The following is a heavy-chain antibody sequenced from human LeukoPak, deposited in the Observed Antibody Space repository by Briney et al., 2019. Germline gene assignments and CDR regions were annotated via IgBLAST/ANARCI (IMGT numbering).Heavy chain of an antibody. CDR2: IYYSGNT. V-gene: IGHV4-39*01. CDR1: GGSISSTSYY. Sequence: SETLSLTCTVSGGSISSTSYYWGWIRQPPGKGREWIVSIYYSGNTKYNPSLKSRITISVDTSKSQFSLKLSSVTAADTAVYYCARHCVTTSCYAPDYWGQGTLVIVSS. D-gene: IGHD2-2*01. CDR3: ARHCVTTSCYAPDY. J-gene: IGHJ4*02.